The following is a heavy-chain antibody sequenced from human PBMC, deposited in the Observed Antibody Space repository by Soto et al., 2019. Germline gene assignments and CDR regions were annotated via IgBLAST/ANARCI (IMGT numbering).Heavy chain of an antibody. Sequence: GGSLRLSCAASGFTFGGYWMTWVRQAPGKGLEWVANINQNGSEKYYVDSVRGRFTISRDNAKNSLYLQMNSLRAEDTAVYYCVSDLNWGQGTLVTVSS. CDR3: VSDLN. J-gene: IGHJ4*02. CDR1: GFTFGGYW. CDR2: INQNGSEK. V-gene: IGHV3-7*03.